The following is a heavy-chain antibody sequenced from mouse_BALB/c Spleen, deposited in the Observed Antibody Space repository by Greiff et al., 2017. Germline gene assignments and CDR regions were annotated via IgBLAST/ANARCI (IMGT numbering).Heavy chain of an antibody. D-gene: IGHD4-1*01. J-gene: IGHJ2*01. CDR2: IDTSDSYT. V-gene: IGHV1-69*01. CDR3: ARGGTGAYFDY. Sequence: QVQLKQPGAELVMPGASVKMSCKASGYTFTDYWMHWVKQRPGQGLEWIGAIDTSDSYTSYNQKFKGKATLTVDESSSTAYMQLSSLTSEDSAVYYCARGGTGAYFDYWGQGTTLTVSS. CDR1: GYTFTDYW.